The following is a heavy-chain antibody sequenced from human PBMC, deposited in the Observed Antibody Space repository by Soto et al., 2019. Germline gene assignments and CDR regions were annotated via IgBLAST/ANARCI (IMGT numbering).Heavy chain of an antibody. D-gene: IGHD1-26*01. CDR1: GFSFSNYG. CDR3: ARDGIVATTQLGWFDP. Sequence: QVQLVESGGGVVQPGRSLRLSCAASGFSFSNYGIHWVRQAPGKGLEWVAVIWPDGNNNRYPDSVKGRFTISRDNSTNRLYLQMNRLRAEDTAMYYCARDGIVATTQLGWFDPWGQGTLVIVSS. V-gene: IGHV3-33*01. CDR2: IWPDGNNN. J-gene: IGHJ5*02.